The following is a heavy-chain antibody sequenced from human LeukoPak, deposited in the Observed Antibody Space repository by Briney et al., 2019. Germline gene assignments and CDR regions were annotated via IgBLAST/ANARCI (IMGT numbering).Heavy chain of an antibody. V-gene: IGHV4-38-2*02. CDR3: ARVRLGELSLN. CDR2: VDHSGGT. Sequence: SETLSLTCTVSGYSLSSGYYWGWIRQPPGKGLEWIGSVDHSGGTYYNPSLRSRVSISVDTSKNQFSLKLSSVTAADTAVYYCARVRLGELSLNWGQGTLVTVSS. CDR1: GYSLSSGYY. J-gene: IGHJ4*02. D-gene: IGHD3-16*02.